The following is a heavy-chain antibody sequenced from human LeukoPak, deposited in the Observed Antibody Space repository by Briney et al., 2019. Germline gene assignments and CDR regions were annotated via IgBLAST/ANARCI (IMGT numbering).Heavy chain of an antibody. Sequence: SETLSLTCAVYGGSFSGYYWSWIRQPPGKGLEWIGEINHSGSTNYNPSLKSRVTISVDTSKNQFSLKLSSVTAADTAVYYCARGHDLQLLWFGGPARPFDYWGQGTLVTVSS. V-gene: IGHV4-34*01. CDR1: GGSFSGYY. J-gene: IGHJ4*02. D-gene: IGHD3-10*01. CDR3: ARGHDLQLLWFGGPARPFDY. CDR2: INHSGST.